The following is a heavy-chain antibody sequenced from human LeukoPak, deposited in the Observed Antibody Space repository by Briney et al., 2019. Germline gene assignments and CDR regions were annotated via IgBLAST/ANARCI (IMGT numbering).Heavy chain of an antibody. V-gene: IGHV1-69*13. CDR3: ARGGGEYYDSSGYYALDY. Sequence: SVKVSCKASGGTFSSSSISWVRQAPGQGLEWMGGIIPIFGTANYAQKFQGRVTITADESTRTAYMKLSSLRSEDTAVYYCARGGGEYYDSSGYYALDYWGQGTLVTVSS. CDR1: GGTFSSSS. D-gene: IGHD3-22*01. J-gene: IGHJ4*02. CDR2: IIPIFGTA.